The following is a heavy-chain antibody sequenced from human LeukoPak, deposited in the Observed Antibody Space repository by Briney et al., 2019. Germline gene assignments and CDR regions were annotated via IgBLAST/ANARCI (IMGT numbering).Heavy chain of an antibody. CDR1: GFTVTSNY. Sequence: GGSLRLSCAASGFTVTSNYMSWVRQAPGKGLEWVSVIYSGGSTYYADSVKGRFTISRDNAKNSLYLQMNSLRAEDTAVYYCARDPPVTDYYGSGSYSDYWGQGTLVTVSS. CDR2: IYSGGST. J-gene: IGHJ4*02. CDR3: ARDPPVTDYYGSGSYSDY. V-gene: IGHV3-53*01. D-gene: IGHD3-10*01.